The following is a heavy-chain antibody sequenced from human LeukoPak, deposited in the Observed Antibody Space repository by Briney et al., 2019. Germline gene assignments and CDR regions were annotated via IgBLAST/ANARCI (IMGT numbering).Heavy chain of an antibody. Sequence: SETLSLTCTVSGGSISSYYWSWIRQPPGKGLEWIGYIYTSGSTNYNPSLKSRVTISVDTSKNQFSLKLSSVTAADTAVYYCASYAVAGSPRRNRFDYWGQGTLVTVSS. CDR1: GGSISSYY. J-gene: IGHJ4*02. D-gene: IGHD6-19*01. CDR3: ASYAVAGSPRRNRFDY. V-gene: IGHV4-4*09. CDR2: IYTSGST.